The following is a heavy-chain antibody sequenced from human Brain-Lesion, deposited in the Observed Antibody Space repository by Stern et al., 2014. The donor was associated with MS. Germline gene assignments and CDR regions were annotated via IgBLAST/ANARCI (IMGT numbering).Heavy chain of an antibody. J-gene: IGHJ4*02. V-gene: IGHV3-30-3*01. CDR3: TKVYKYYYDSSGYYFDD. Sequence: VQLEESGGGVVQPGRSLRLSCAASGFTFSSYPMHWVRQAPGKGLEWVAVISHDGSKKYYADSVKGRFTISRDNSKNTLFLQMNSLRAEDMAVYYCTKVYKYYYDSSGYYFDDWGQGTLVTVSS. CDR1: GFTFSSYP. CDR2: ISHDGSKK. D-gene: IGHD3-22*01.